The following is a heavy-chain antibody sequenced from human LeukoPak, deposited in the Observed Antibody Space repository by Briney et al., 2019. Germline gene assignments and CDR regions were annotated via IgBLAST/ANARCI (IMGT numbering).Heavy chain of an antibody. V-gene: IGHV5-51*01. CDR2: IYRGDSDT. CDR1: GYSFTSYW. D-gene: IGHD2-2*01. CDR3: ARSYQLLMGDAFDI. J-gene: IGHJ3*02. Sequence: GESLKISCKGTGYSFTSYWIGWVRQMPEKGLEWMGIIYRGDSDTRYSPSFQGQVTISADKSISTAYLQWSSLKASDTAMYYCARSYQLLMGDAFDIWGQGTMVTVSS.